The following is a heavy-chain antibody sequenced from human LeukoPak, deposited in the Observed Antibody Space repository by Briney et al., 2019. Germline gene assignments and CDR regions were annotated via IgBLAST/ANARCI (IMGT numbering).Heavy chain of an antibody. CDR3: ASYRVSHVMDV. CDR2: IKGDGSEK. V-gene: IGHV3-7*01. Sequence: GGSLRLSCAASGFTFSTYWMAWVRQAPGKGLEWVANIKGDGSEKYHGDSVTGRFTISRDNAKNSLYLQMNSLRAEDTAIYYCASYRVSHVMDVWGQGTTVTVSS. D-gene: IGHD1-26*01. CDR1: GFTFSTYW. J-gene: IGHJ6*02.